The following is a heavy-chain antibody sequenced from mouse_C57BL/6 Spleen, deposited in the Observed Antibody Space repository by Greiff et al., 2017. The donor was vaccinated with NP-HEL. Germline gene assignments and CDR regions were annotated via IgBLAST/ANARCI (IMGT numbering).Heavy chain of an antibody. V-gene: IGHV1-64*01. J-gene: IGHJ4*01. CDR1: GYTFTSYW. D-gene: IGHD1-1*01. CDR2: IHPNSGST. CDR3: AMGYYGSYAMDY. Sequence: VQLQQPGAELVKPWASVKLSCKASGYTFTSYWMHWVKQRPGQGLEWIGMIHPNSGSTNYNEKFKSKATLTVDTSSSTAYMQLSSLTSEDSAVYYCAMGYYGSYAMDYWGQGTSVTVSS.